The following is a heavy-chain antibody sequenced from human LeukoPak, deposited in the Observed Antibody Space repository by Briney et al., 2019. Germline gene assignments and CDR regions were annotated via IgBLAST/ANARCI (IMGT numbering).Heavy chain of an antibody. D-gene: IGHD3-3*01. J-gene: IGHJ4*02. Sequence: ASVKVSCKASGYTFTSYGISWVRQAPGQGLEWMGWISAYNGNTNYAQKFQGRVTMTRDTSISTAYMELSRLRSDDTAVYYCARDRWCLEWLLLSWGQGTLVTVSS. CDR1: GYTFTSYG. CDR3: ARDRWCLEWLLLS. V-gene: IGHV1-18*01. CDR2: ISAYNGNT.